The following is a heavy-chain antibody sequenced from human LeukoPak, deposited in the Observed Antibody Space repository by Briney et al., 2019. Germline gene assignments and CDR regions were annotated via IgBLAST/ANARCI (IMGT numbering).Heavy chain of an antibody. CDR2: LSGTGAGT. D-gene: IGHD5-18*01. V-gene: IGHV3-23*01. CDR3: AKAQEYTYGPFDY. Sequence: GGSLRLSCAASGFTFSNYAMTWVRQAPGKGLEWVSALSGTGAGTYYADSVKGRFTTSRDNSKNTLYLQMNSLRAEDTAVYYCAKAQEYTYGPFDYWGQGTLVTVSS. J-gene: IGHJ4*02. CDR1: GFTFSNYA.